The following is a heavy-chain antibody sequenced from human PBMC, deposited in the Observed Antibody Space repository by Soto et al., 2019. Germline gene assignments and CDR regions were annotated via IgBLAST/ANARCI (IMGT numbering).Heavy chain of an antibody. V-gene: IGHV3-23*01. CDR2: ISGSGGST. Sequence: GGSLRLSCAASGFTFSSYATSWVRQAPGKGLEWVSAISGSGGSTYYADSVKGRFTISRDNSKNTLCLQMNSLRAEDTAVYYCAKDLPPYIVVVPAARTHAFDIWGQGTMVTVSS. CDR1: GFTFSSYA. CDR3: AKDLPPYIVVVPAARTHAFDI. J-gene: IGHJ3*02. D-gene: IGHD2-2*01.